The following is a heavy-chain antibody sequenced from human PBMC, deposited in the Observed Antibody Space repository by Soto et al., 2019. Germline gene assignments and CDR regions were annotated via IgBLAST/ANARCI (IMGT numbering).Heavy chain of an antibody. CDR1: GLPFNNYW. Sequence: EVQLVESGGGLVQPGGPLSLSCTASGLPFNNYWMHWVRQAPGKGPVWVSRINGDGRTTTYADSVRGRFTISRDNAKNTVYLQMNSLRAEDTAVYYCVGGDYAGAGTFYLTDHWGQGSLVTVSS. J-gene: IGHJ4*02. CDR2: INGDGRTT. CDR3: VGGDYAGAGTFYLTDH. D-gene: IGHD3-10*01. V-gene: IGHV3-74*01.